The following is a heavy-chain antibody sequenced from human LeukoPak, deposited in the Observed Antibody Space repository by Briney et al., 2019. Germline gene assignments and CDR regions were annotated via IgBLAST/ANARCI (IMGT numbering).Heavy chain of an antibody. CDR3: ARGPSSYDILTCYSY. CDR2: TNPNSGGT. D-gene: IGHD3-9*01. J-gene: IGHJ4*02. V-gene: IGHV1-2*06. CDR1: GYTFTGYY. Sequence: GASVKVSCKASGYTFTGYYMHWVRQAPGQGLEWMGRTNPNSGGTNYAQKFQGRVTMTRDTSISTAYMELSRLRSDDTAVDYCARGPSSYDILTCYSYWGQGTLVTVSS.